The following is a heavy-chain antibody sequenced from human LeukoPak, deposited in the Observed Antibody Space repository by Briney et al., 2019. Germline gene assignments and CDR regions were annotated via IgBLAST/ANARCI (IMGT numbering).Heavy chain of an antibody. V-gene: IGHV4-59*08. CDR3: ARLWDDAFNI. Sequence: SETLSLTCTVSGGSISGYYWSWIRQPPGKGLEWIGYIYYSGSTNYNPSLKSRVTISVDTSKNQFSLKLSSVTAADTAVYYCARLWDDAFNIWGHGTMVTVSS. CDR1: GGSISGYY. J-gene: IGHJ3*02. CDR2: IYYSGST. D-gene: IGHD1-26*01.